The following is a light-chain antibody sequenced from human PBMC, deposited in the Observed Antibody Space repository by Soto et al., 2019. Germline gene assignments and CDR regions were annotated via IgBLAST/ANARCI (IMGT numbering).Light chain of an antibody. CDR2: ETS. V-gene: IGKV1-39*01. CDR3: QQTFSIPRT. CDR1: QKVRSY. J-gene: IGKJ3*01. Sequence: DLQMTQSPSSLSASVGDRVTLAWRASQKVRSYLNWYQQRPGKAPKRLISETSTLESGVPSKFSGTGYGTDFTLTISSLQPEDFATYYCQQTFSIPRTFGPGTKVDNK.